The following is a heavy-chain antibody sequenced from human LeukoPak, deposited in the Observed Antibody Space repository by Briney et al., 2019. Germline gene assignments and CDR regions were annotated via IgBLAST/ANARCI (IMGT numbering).Heavy chain of an antibody. V-gene: IGHV4-34*01. CDR1: GGSFSGYY. CDR2: INHSGST. D-gene: IGHD3-16*02. Sequence: ETLSLTCAVYGGSFSGYYWSWLRQPPGKGLEWIGDINHSGSTNYNPSVTGRVTISIDNSKNQFSLKLNSVNAADRPVYYRARGRRTFGGAIVKCVLDSWGPGTPGTLSP. CDR3: ARGRRTFGGAIVKCVLDS. J-gene: IGHJ4*02.